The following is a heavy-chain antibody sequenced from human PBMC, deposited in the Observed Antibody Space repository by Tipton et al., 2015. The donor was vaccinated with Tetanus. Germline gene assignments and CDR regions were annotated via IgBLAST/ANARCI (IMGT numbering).Heavy chain of an antibody. CDR2: INHSGST. CDR3: ARVSVAFDY. Sequence: LRLSCAVYGGSFSGYYWSWIRQPPGKGLEWIGEINHSGSTNYNPSLKSRVTISVDTSKNQFSLKLGSVTAADTAVYYCARVSVAFDYWGQGTLVTVSS. CDR1: GGSFSGYY. D-gene: IGHD6-19*01. J-gene: IGHJ4*02. V-gene: IGHV4-34*01.